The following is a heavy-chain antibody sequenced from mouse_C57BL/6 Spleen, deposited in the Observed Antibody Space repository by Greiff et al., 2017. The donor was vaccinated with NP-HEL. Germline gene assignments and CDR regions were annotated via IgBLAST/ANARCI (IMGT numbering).Heavy chain of an antibody. J-gene: IGHJ4*01. V-gene: IGHV1-15*01. CDR3: TASLPSYAMDY. CDR2: IDPETGGT. Sequence: QVQLQQSGAELVRPGASVTLSCKASGYTFTDYEMHWVKQTPVHGLEWIGAIDPETGGTAYNQKFKGKAILTADKSSSTAYMELRSLTSEDSAVYYCTASLPSYAMDYWGQGTSVTVSS. D-gene: IGHD5-5*01. CDR1: GYTFTDYE.